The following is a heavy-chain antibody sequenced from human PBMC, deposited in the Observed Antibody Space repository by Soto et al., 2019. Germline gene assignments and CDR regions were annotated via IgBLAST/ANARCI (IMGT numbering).Heavy chain of an antibody. CDR3: VRTSLVVAVATREDF. CDR1: GFTFSNYW. V-gene: IGHV3-74*01. CDR2: IDSDGSRI. J-gene: IGHJ4*02. Sequence: EVRLVESGGGLVQPGESLRLSCAASGFTFSNYWMHWVRQAPGKGLVWVSRIDSDGSRITYADFVKGRFTISRDNAKNTVYLHMNSLTAEDTAVYYCVRTSLVVAVATREDFWGQGTLVTVSS. D-gene: IGHD2-15*01.